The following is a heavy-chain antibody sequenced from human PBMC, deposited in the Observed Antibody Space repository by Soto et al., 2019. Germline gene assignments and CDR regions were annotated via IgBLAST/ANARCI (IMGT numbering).Heavy chain of an antibody. J-gene: IGHJ5*02. CDR2: IIPIFGTA. CDR3: ARDYYDSSGYSFVKGWFDP. D-gene: IGHD3-22*01. Sequence: SVKVSCKASGGTFSSYAISWVRQDPGQGLEWMGGIIPIFGTANYAKKFQGRVTITADESTSTAYMELSSLRSEDTAVYYCARDYYDSSGYSFVKGWFDPWGQGTLVTVSS. V-gene: IGHV1-69*13. CDR1: GGTFSSYA.